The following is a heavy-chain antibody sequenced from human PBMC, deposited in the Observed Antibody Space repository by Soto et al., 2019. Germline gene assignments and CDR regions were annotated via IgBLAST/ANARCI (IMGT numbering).Heavy chain of an antibody. CDR3: ARHHGPTTSENWFDP. CDR1: GYTFFTYD. V-gene: IGHV1-18*01. Sequence: SVKVSFKASGYTFFTYDISWVRQAPGQGLEWMGWISTYSGDTKYAQKFQGRVTMTTDTSTTTAYLELRSLRSDDTAVYYCARHHGPTTSENWFDPWGQGTLVTVSS. D-gene: IGHD5-12*01. CDR2: ISTYSGDT. J-gene: IGHJ5*02.